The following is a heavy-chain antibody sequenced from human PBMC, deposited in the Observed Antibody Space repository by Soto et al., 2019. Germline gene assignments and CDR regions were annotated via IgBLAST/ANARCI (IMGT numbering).Heavy chain of an antibody. D-gene: IGHD3-10*01. CDR2: INHSGST. CDR3: ARDIRRITMVRGAHAFDI. J-gene: IGHJ3*02. CDR1: GGSFSGYY. V-gene: IGHV4-34*01. Sequence: SETLSLTCAVYGGSFSGYYWSWIRQPPGKGLEWIGEINHSGSTNYNPSLKSRVTISVDTSKNQFSLKLSSVTAADTAVYYCARDIRRITMVRGAHAFDIWGQGTMVTVSS.